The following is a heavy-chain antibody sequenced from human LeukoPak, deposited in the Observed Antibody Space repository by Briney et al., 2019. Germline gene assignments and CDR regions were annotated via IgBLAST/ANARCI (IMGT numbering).Heavy chain of an antibody. CDR1: GGSISSGGYY. Sequence: PSETLSLTCTVSGGSISSGGYYWSWIRQPAGKGLEWIGRIYTRGSTNYNPSLKSRVTISVDTSKNQFSLKLSSVTAADTAVYYCARGAFGYSGYADAYYYYYMDVWGKGTTVTISS. V-gene: IGHV4-61*02. D-gene: IGHD5-12*01. CDR3: ARGAFGYSGYADAYYYYYMDV. CDR2: IYTRGST. J-gene: IGHJ6*03.